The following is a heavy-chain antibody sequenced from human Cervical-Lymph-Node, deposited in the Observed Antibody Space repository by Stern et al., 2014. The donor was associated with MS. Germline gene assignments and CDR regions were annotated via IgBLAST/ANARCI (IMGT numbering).Heavy chain of an antibody. CDR1: GGSISSGDYS. Sequence: VQLVESGSGLAKPSQTLSLTCAVSGGSISSGDYSWSWIRPPPGKSLEWIGYIVHSGSTYYNPSLKSRVSISVDRSKNQFSLKLSSVTAADTAMYYCARIFGGNFDNWGQGTLVTVSS. CDR2: IVHSGST. V-gene: IGHV4-30-2*01. J-gene: IGHJ4*02. D-gene: IGHD4-23*01. CDR3: ARIFGGNFDN.